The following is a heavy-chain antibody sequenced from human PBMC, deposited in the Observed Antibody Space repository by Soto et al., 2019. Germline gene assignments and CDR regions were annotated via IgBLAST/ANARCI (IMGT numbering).Heavy chain of an antibody. J-gene: IGHJ3*02. CDR3: TQGYYSRGNPGYGGAFDI. D-gene: IGHD3-22*01. CDR1: GFIFSSYG. V-gene: IGHV3-30*18. Sequence: QVQLVESGGGVVQPGRSLRLSCAASGFIFSSYGMHWVRQAPGKGLEWVAVMSNDGISKHYADSVKGRFTISRDNFKNTMYPQRNSMRAEDTAVYFGTQGYYSRGNPGYGGAFDIWGQGTMVTVSS. CDR2: MSNDGISK.